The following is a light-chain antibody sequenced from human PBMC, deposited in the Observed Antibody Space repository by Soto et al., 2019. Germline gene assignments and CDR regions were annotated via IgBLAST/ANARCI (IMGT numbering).Light chain of an antibody. Sequence: SYELTQPPSVSVAPEKTARLTCGGDNIGSKRVHWYRQKPGQAPVLVIYYDSDRPSGIPERFSGSNSGNTATLTINRVEAGDEGDYYRQVGEITTDHYVFGTGTKLTVL. V-gene: IGLV3-21*01. CDR2: YDS. CDR3: QVGEITTDHYV. CDR1: NIGSKR. J-gene: IGLJ1*01.